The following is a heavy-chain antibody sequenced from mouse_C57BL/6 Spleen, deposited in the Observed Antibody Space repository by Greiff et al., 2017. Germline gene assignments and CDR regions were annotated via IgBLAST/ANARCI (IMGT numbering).Heavy chain of an antibody. Sequence: DVMLVESGGGLVKPGGSLKLSCAASGFTFSSYTMSWVRQTPEKRLEWVATISGGGGNTYYPDRVKGRFTISRDNAKNTLYLQMSSLRSEDTALYYCARRVDSSGPPFDYWGQGTTLTVSS. CDR2: ISGGGGNT. V-gene: IGHV5-9*01. CDR1: GFTFSSYT. CDR3: ARRVDSSGPPFDY. D-gene: IGHD3-2*02. J-gene: IGHJ2*01.